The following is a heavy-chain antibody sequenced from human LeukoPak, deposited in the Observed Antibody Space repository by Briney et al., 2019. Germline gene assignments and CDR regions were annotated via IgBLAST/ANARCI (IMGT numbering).Heavy chain of an antibody. CDR3: ARVVRGYSYGFPDY. CDR1: GGSISSYY. J-gene: IGHJ4*02. CDR2: IYYSGST. D-gene: IGHD5-18*01. V-gene: IGHV4-59*01. Sequence: PSETLPLTCIVSGGSISSYYWSWIRQPPGKGLEWIGYIYYSGSTNYNPSLKSRVTISVDTSKNQFSLKLSSVTAADTAVYYCARVVRGYSYGFPDYWGQGTLVTVSS.